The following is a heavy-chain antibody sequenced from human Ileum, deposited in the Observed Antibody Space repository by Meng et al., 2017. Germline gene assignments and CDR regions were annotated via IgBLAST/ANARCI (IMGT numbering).Heavy chain of an antibody. V-gene: IGHV4-61*08. D-gene: IGHD7-27*01. CDR2: AANSFDPSP. J-gene: IGHJ4*02. Sequence: VQLLASGPGLGGPSETLSLMLTVSGGSVSSAAYQWGWIRQPPGKGLEWIGYAANSFDPSPNYNPSLKSRVTISLDTPKNQFSLKLTSVTAADTAVYYCARDYWGSLDYWGQGILVTVSS. CDR3: ARDYWGSLDY. CDR1: GGSVSSAAYQ.